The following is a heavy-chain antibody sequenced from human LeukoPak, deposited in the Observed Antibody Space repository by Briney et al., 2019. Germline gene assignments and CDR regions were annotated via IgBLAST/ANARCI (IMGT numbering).Heavy chain of an antibody. CDR2: ISLNNGNT. CDR1: GYAFDYYG. V-gene: IGHV1-18*01. J-gene: IGHJ6*03. CDR3: XRGPTVTTDYYYYYMDV. D-gene: IGHD4-17*01. Sequence: ASVKVSCKASGYAFDYYGITWERQAPGQGLEWVGWISLNNGNTHYTKYAQKXQGRVTLTADTSTATAYMELRGLRSDDTAVYXXXRGPTVTTDYYYYYMDVWGKGTTVTVSS.